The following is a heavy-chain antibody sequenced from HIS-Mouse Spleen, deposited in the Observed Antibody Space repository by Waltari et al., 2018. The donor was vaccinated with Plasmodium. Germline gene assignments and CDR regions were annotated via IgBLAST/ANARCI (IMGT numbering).Heavy chain of an antibody. V-gene: IGHV3-7*01. CDR1: GFTFSSYW. D-gene: IGHD6-13*01. Sequence: EVQLVESGGGLVQPGGDLRLACAASGFTFSSYWMSWVRQAPGKGLEWVSIKQDGSEKYYVDSVKGRFTISRDNAKNSLYLQMNSLRAEDTAVYYCASSWYWYFDLWGRGTLVTVSS. CDR3: ASSWYWYFDL. CDR2: KQDGSEK. J-gene: IGHJ2*01.